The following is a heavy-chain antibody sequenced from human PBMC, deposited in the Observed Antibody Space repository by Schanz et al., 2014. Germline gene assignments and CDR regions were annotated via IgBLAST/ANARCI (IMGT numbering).Heavy chain of an antibody. V-gene: IGHV1-3*04. CDR1: GYTFACHA. J-gene: IGHJ6*03. D-gene: IGHD3-3*01. CDR2: IHTGSGNT. Sequence: QVQLVQSGAAVKKPGASVKVSCQASGYTFACHAVHWVRQAPGQGPEWVGWIHTGSGNTKYSQKFEGRVTITRDTSASIVYMELSSLRSEDTAVFFCASGEARVTSSGVVIVPMNVWGKGTTVIVSS. CDR3: ASGEARVTSSGVVIVPMNV.